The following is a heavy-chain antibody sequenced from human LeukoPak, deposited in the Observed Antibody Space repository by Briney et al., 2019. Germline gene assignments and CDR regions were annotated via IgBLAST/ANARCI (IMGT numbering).Heavy chain of an antibody. Sequence: GRSLRLSCAASGFTFSSYAMHWVRQAPGKGLEWVAVISYDGSNKYYADSVKGRFTISRDNSKNTLYLQMNSLRAEDTAVYYCARDLFEWGQGTLVTVSS. CDR1: GFTFSSYA. CDR3: ARDLFE. J-gene: IGHJ4*02. V-gene: IGHV3-30*01. D-gene: IGHD2-21*01. CDR2: ISYDGSNK.